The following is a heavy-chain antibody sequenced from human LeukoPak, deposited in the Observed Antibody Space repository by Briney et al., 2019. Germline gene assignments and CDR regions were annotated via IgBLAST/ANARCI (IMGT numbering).Heavy chain of an antibody. CDR1: GFTFGSQA. CDR2: ISNSGRST. J-gene: IGHJ4*02. D-gene: IGHD3-22*01. CDR3: ASPYYYDSSGYYYGPDY. V-gene: IGHV3-23*01. Sequence: GGSLRLSCAASGFTFGSQAMTWVRQAPGKGLEWVSSISNSGRSTYYADSVKGRLTISRDNSKNTVYLQMNSLRAEDTAVYYCASPYYYDSSGYYYGPDYWGQGTLVTVSS.